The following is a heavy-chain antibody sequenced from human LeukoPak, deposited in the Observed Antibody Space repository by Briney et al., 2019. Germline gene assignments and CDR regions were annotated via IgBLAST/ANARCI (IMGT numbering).Heavy chain of an antibody. Sequence: PGRSLRLSCAASGFTFSSYWMSWVRQAPGKGLEWVANIKHDGSEKYYVDSVKGRFTISRDNAKNSLYLQMNSLRVEDTAVYYCARPVAGTSFDYWGQGTLVTVSS. D-gene: IGHD6-19*01. CDR1: GFTFSSYW. CDR3: ARPVAGTSFDY. J-gene: IGHJ4*02. CDR2: IKHDGSEK. V-gene: IGHV3-7*05.